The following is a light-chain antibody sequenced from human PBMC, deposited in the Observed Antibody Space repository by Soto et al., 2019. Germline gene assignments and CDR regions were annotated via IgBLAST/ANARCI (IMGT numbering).Light chain of an antibody. J-gene: IGLJ3*02. V-gene: IGLV2-14*01. CDR1: SSDIGYYNY. CDR3: SSYEDSSILM. CDR2: EVS. Sequence: QSALTQPASVSGSPGQSITISCTGTSSDIGYYNYVSWYQQHPGKAPKVIIYEVSNRPSGVSDRFSGSKSGNTASLTISGLQAEDEGDYYYSSYEDSSILMFGGGTKLTVL.